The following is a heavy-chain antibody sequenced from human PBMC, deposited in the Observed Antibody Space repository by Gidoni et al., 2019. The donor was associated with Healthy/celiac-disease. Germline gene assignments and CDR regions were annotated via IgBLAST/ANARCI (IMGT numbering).Heavy chain of an antibody. D-gene: IGHD1-20*01. J-gene: IGHJ4*02. CDR3: ARDRVTGTVPVEYYFDY. V-gene: IGHV3-33*01. Sequence: QVQLVESGGGVVQPGRSLRLSCAASGFTFSSYGMHWVRQAPGKGLEWVAVIWYDGSNKYYADSVKGRFTISRDNSKNTLYLQMNSLRAEDTAVYYCARDRVTGTVPVEYYFDYWGQGTLVTVSS. CDR1: GFTFSSYG. CDR2: IWYDGSNK.